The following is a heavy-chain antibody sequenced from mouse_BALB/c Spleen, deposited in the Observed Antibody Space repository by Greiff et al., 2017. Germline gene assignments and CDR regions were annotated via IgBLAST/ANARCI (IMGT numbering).Heavy chain of an antibody. CDR1: GFSLTSYG. Sequence: VKLEESGPSLVQPSQSLSITCTVSGFSLTSYGVHWVRQSPGKGLEWLGVIWRGGSTDYNAAFMSRLSITKDNSKSQVFFKMNSLQADDTAIYYCAKKGNYDAMDYWGQGTSVTVSS. CDR3: AKKGNYDAMDY. CDR2: IWRGGST. V-gene: IGHV2-5-1*01. J-gene: IGHJ4*01.